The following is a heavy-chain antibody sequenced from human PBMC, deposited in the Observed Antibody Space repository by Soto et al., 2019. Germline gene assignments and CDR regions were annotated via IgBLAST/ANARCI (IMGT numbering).Heavy chain of an antibody. D-gene: IGHD2-2*01. Sequence: GGSLRLSCAASGFTFSSYSMNWVRQAPGKGLEWVSSISSSSSYIYYADSVKGRFTISRDNAKNSLYLQMNSLRAEDTAVYYCARDQCSSTSCYLMIYWGQGTLVTVSS. CDR2: ISSSSSYI. V-gene: IGHV3-21*01. J-gene: IGHJ4*02. CDR3: ARDQCSSTSCYLMIY. CDR1: GFTFSSYS.